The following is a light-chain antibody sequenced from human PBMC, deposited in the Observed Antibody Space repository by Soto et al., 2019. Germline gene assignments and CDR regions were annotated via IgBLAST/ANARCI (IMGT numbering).Light chain of an antibody. V-gene: IGLV1-44*01. CDR3: AAWDDILNGWV. CDR1: SSNIGSNT. J-gene: IGLJ3*02. CDR2: RSD. Sequence: QSVLTQPPSASGTPGQRVTISCYGRSSNIGSNTVNWYQQLPGTAPKLLIYRSDQRPSGVPDRFSGSKSGTSASLAISGLQSDDEADYYCAAWDDILNGWVFGGGTKLTVL.